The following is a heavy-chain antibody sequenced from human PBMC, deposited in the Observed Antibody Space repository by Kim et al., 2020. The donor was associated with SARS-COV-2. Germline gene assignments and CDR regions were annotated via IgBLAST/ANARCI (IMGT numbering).Heavy chain of an antibody. CDR2: SGST. V-gene: IGHV4-39*01. CDR3: AGMVDFDY. D-gene: IGHD2-15*01. Sequence: SGSTYYNPSLKSRVTISVDTSKNQFSLKLSSVTAADTAVYYCAGMVDFDYWGQGTLVTVSS. J-gene: IGHJ4*02.